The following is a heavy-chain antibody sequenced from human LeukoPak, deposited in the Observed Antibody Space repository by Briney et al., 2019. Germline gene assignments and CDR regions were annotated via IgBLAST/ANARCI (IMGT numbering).Heavy chain of an antibody. Sequence: PGGSLRLSCAASGFTVSSTYMSWVRQAPGKGLEWVSAISGSGGSTYYADSVKGRFTISRDNSKNTLYLQMNSLRAEDTAVYYCAKEEGGYDYGAFDIWGQGTMVTVSS. CDR2: ISGSGGST. J-gene: IGHJ3*02. CDR1: GFTVSSTY. V-gene: IGHV3-23*01. CDR3: AKEEGGYDYGAFDI. D-gene: IGHD5-12*01.